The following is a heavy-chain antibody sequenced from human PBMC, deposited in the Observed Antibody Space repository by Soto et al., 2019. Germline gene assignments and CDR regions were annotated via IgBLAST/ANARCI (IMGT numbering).Heavy chain of an antibody. CDR2: ISAYNGNT. J-gene: IGHJ4*02. CDR3: SRADPGETSPFDH. Sequence: ASVKVSCKASGYTFTSYGISWVRQAPGQGLEWMGWISAYNGNTNYAQKLQGRVTMTTDTSTSTAYMEVSSLRSDDTAVYYCSRADPGETSPFDHWGQGTLVTVSS. CDR1: GYTFTSYG. V-gene: IGHV1-18*01. D-gene: IGHD3-10*01.